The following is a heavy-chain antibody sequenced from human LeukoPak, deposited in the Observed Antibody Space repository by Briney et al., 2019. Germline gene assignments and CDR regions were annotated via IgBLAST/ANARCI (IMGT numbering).Heavy chain of an antibody. Sequence: GGSLRLSCAASGFTFSSYWMHWVRQAPGKGLVWVSRINSDGSSTSYADSVKGRFTISRDNAKNTLYLQMNSLRAEDTAVYYCTTNSRNEGLLDYWGQGTLVTVSS. CDR1: GFTFSSYW. D-gene: IGHD3-10*01. CDR3: TTNSRNEGLLDY. CDR2: INSDGSST. J-gene: IGHJ4*02. V-gene: IGHV3-74*01.